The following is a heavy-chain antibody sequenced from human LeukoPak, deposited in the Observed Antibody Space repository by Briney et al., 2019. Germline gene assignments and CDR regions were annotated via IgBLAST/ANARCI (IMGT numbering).Heavy chain of an antibody. V-gene: IGHV3-23*01. CDR3: VRGLSGVSSWYFDL. D-gene: IGHD7-27*01. CDR2: LHSGGHT. CDR1: GFTFSSYA. Sequence: PGGSLRLSCAASGFTFSSYAMGWVRQAPGKGLVWISALHSGGHTFYADSVRGRFTISRDISKNTLYLQMNDLGAEDTALYYCVRGLSGVSSWYFDLWGRGTLVSVSS. J-gene: IGHJ2*01.